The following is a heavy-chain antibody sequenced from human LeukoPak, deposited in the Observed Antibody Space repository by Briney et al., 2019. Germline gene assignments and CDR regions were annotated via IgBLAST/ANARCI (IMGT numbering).Heavy chain of an antibody. J-gene: IGHJ3*02. D-gene: IGHD2-21*01. CDR1: GGSISSDGDY. CDR3: ARVPSVIDALDI. V-gene: IGHV4-31*03. Sequence: SPTLFLTCTVSGGSISSDGDYWSWIRQNPGKGLEWIAYIYYTGSTYYNPSLKSRLTISVDTSKNHFSLRLSSMTAADTAVYYCARVPSVIDALDIWGQGTMVTVSS. CDR2: IYYTGST.